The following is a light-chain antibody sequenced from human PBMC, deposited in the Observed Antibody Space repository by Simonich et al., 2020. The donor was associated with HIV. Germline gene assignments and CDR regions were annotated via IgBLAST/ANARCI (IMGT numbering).Light chain of an antibody. CDR2: EGS. CDR3: SSYTSSSTVV. V-gene: IGLV2-14*02. CDR1: SSDVGSYKF. J-gene: IGLJ2*01. Sequence: QSALTQPASVSGSPGQSITISCTGTSSDVGSYKFVSWYQQHPGKAPKLVIYEGSKRPSGVSNRFSGSKSGNTASLTISGLQAEDEADYYCSSYTSSSTVVFGGGTKLTVL.